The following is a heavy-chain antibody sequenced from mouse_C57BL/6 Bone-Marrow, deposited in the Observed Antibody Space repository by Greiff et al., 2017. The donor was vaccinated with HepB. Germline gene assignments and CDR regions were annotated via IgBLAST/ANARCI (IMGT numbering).Heavy chain of an antibody. Sequence: VQLQQSGAELVKPGASVKMSCKASGYTFTSYWITWVKQRPGQGLEWIGDIYPGRGSTNYNEKFKSKATLTVDTSSSTAYMQLSSLTSEDSAVYYCARDRDYDVLYFDYWGQGTTLTVSS. V-gene: IGHV1-55*01. J-gene: IGHJ2*01. CDR3: ARDRDYDVLYFDY. CDR2: IYPGRGST. CDR1: GYTFTSYW. D-gene: IGHD2-4*01.